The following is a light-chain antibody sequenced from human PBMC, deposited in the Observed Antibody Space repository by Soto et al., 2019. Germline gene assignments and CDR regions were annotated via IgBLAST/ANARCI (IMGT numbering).Light chain of an antibody. CDR3: QQYDSSLST. Sequence: EIVLTQSPGTLSLSPGERATLSCRASQSVDSVSLAWYQQRPGQAPRLLIYGASSRSTGIPDRFSGSGSGTDFTLTISRLEPEDFALYYCQQYDSSLSTFGGGTKVEIK. CDR2: GAS. V-gene: IGKV3-20*01. CDR1: QSVDSVS. J-gene: IGKJ4*01.